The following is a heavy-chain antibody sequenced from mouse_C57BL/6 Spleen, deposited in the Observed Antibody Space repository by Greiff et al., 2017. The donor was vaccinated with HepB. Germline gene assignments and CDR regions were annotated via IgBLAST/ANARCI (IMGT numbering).Heavy chain of an antibody. Sequence: EVQLVESGPELVKPGASVKIPCKASGYTFTDYNMDWVKQSHGKSLEWIGDINPNNGGTIYNQKFKGKATLTVDKSSSTAYMELRSLTSEDTAVYYCARSGGADFSIYDALYWGQGTLVTVSA. CDR3: ARSGGADFSIYDALY. CDR1: GYTFTDYN. D-gene: IGHD2-1*01. J-gene: IGHJ3*01. V-gene: IGHV1-18*01. CDR2: INPNNGGT.